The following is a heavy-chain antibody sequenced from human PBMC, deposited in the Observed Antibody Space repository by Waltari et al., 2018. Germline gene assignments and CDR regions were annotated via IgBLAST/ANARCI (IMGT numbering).Heavy chain of an antibody. J-gene: IGHJ4*02. V-gene: IGHV3-66*02. Sequence: EVQLVESGGGLVQPGGSLRLSCAASGFTVSSNYMSWVRQAPGKGLEWVSVIYSGGSTSYADSVKGRFTISRDNSKNTLYLQMNGLRAEDTAVYYCARLDYGDYWGQGTLVTVSS. CDR1: GFTVSSNY. CDR3: ARLDYGDY. CDR2: IYSGGST.